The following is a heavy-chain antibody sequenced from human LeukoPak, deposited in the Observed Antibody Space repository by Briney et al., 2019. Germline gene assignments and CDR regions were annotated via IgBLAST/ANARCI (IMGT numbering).Heavy chain of an antibody. V-gene: IGHV3-33*01. J-gene: IGHJ6*03. CDR3: ARGGSGYCSGGSCARFSYYYYYMDV. CDR1: GFTFSSYG. Sequence: GSLRLSCAASGFTFSSYGMHWVRQAPGKGLEWVAVIWYDGSNKYYADSVKGRFTISRDNSKNTLYLQMNSLRAKDTAVYYCARGGSGYCSGGSCARFSYYYYYMDVWGKGTTVTVSS. CDR2: IWYDGSNK. D-gene: IGHD2-15*01.